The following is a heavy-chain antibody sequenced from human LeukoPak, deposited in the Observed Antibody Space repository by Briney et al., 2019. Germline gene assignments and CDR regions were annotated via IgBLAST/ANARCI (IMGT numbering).Heavy chain of an antibody. CDR2: ISSSSSTI. Sequence: PGGSLRLSCAASGFTFSSYSMNWVRQAPGKGLEWVSYISSSSSTIYYADSVKGRFTISRDNAKNSLYLQMNSLRAEDTAVYYCAKARTRGYSYGSFDYWGQGTLVTVSS. J-gene: IGHJ4*02. V-gene: IGHV3-48*01. CDR1: GFTFSSYS. CDR3: AKARTRGYSYGSFDY. D-gene: IGHD5-18*01.